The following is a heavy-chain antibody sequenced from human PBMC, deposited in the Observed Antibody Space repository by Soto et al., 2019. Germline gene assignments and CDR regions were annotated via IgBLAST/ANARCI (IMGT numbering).Heavy chain of an antibody. V-gene: IGHV1-8*01. CDR1: GYTFTSYD. CDR3: ARLKQDYAVA. Sequence: QVQLVQSGAEVKKPGASVKVSCKASGYTFTSYDINWVRLATGQGLEWMGWMNPNSGNTAYAQKFQGIATMTRNTSISTVYMELSSLRSEDTAVYYCARLKQDYAVAWGQGSLVTVSS. D-gene: IGHD3-16*01. J-gene: IGHJ5*02. CDR2: MNPNSGNT.